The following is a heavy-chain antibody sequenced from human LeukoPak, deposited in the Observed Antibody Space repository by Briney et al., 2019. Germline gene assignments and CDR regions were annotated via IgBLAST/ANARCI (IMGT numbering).Heavy chain of an antibody. Sequence: TTGGSLRLSCAASGFTFSSYSMNWVRQAPGKGLEWVSSISSSSSYIYYADSVKGRFTISRDNSKNTLYLQMNSLRAEDTAVYYCAKEDKGGFDYWGQGTLVTVSS. D-gene: IGHD3-16*01. CDR2: ISSSSSYI. J-gene: IGHJ4*02. V-gene: IGHV3-21*04. CDR1: GFTFSSYS. CDR3: AKEDKGGFDY.